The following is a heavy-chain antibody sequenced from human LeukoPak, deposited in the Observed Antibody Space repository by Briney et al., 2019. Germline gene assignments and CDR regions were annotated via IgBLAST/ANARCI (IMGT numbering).Heavy chain of an antibody. CDR3: SWRY. J-gene: IGHJ4*02. Sequence: SETLSLTCTVSGDSISSSSYFWGWIRQPPGKGLEWIGSIYYTGSTDYTPSLKSRATISADTSKNQFSLKLTSVYYCSSLEVSSSWRYWGQGTLVTVSS. V-gene: IGHV4-39*07. D-gene: IGHD6-13*01. CDR1: GDSISSSSYF. CDR2: IYYTGST.